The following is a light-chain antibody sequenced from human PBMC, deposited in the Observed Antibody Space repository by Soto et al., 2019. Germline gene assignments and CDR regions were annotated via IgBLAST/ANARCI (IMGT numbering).Light chain of an antibody. CDR3: AAWDDNLNAYV. Sequence: QSVLTQPPSVSGAPGQRVTISCTGSRSNIGAGYDVHWYQHLPGTAPKLLIYIGDQRASGVSDRFSASKSGTSASLAISGLRSDDEADYYCAAWDDNLNAYVFGSGTKLTVL. CDR1: RSNIGAGYD. J-gene: IGLJ1*01. CDR2: IGD. V-gene: IGLV1-47*02.